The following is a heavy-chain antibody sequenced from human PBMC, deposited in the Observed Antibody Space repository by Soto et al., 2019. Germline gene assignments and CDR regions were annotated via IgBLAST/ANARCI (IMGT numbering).Heavy chain of an antibody. CDR1: GYTFTAYY. CDR3: ARSSGSYSKWFDS. D-gene: IGHD3-10*01. Sequence: QVQLLQSGAGVKMPGASVRVSCKTSGYTFTAYYMHWLRQAPGHGLEWLGWTSPKTGGAKYSHTFQDRVSMTRNTSISTAYMELTGLSTDDTAVYYCARSSGSYSKWFDSWGQGTLVTVSS. J-gene: IGHJ5*01. CDR2: TSPKTGGA. V-gene: IGHV1-2*02.